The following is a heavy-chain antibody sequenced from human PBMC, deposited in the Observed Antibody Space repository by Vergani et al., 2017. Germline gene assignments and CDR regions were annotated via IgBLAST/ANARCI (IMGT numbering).Heavy chain of an antibody. CDR1: GGSISSSSYY. CDR2: IYYSGST. V-gene: IGHV4-39*01. D-gene: IGHD5-24*01. CDR3: ARLIARDDCNIKDDAFDI. J-gene: IGHJ3*02. Sequence: QLQLQESGPGLVKPSETLSLTCTVSGGSISSSSYYWGWIRPPPGKGLQWIGSIYYSGSTYYNPSLRSRVTISVDTSKNTFSLKLRSVTAADTAVYYCARLIARDDCNIKDDAFDIWGQGTMVTVSS.